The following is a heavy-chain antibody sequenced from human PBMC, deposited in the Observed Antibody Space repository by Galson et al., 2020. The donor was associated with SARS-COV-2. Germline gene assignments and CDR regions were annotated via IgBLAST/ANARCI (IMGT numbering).Heavy chain of an antibody. D-gene: IGHD5-12*01. CDR2: ISAYNGNT. CDR3: ARDSDQGWLQLWVPAPNDAFDI. Sequence: ASVKVSCKASGYTFTSYGISWVRQAPGQGLAWMGWISAYNGNTNYAQKLQGRVTMTTDTSTSTAYMELRSLRSDDTAVYYCARDSDQGWLQLWVPAPNDAFDIWGQGTMVTVSS. J-gene: IGHJ3*02. CDR1: GYTFTSYG. V-gene: IGHV1-18*01.